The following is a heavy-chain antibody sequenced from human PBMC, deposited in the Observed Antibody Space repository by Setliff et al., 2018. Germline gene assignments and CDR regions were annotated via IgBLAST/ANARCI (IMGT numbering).Heavy chain of an antibody. CDR1: GGTFSSYA. CDR3: ARGRHPPWSGYPYYYMDV. CDR2: IIPIFGTA. D-gene: IGHD3-3*01. V-gene: IGHV1-69*06. Sequence: ASVKVSCKASGGTFSSYAISCVRQAPGQGLEWMGRIIPIFGTANYAQKFQGRVTITADKSTSTAYMELSSLRSEDTAVYYCARGRHPPWSGYPYYYMDVWGKGTTVTVSS. J-gene: IGHJ6*03.